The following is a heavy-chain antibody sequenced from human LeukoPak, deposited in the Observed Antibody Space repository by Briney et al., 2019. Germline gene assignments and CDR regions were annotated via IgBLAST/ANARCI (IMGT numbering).Heavy chain of an antibody. CDR2: ISGSGTNT. J-gene: IGHJ4*02. D-gene: IGHD3-16*01. Sequence: GGSLRLSCAASGFTFSSYEMNWVRQAPGKGLEWVSIISGSGTNTYYADSVKGRFTISRDNAKNSLYLQMNSLRAEDTAVYYCARLTFGGELSHWGQGTLVTVSS. V-gene: IGHV3-48*03. CDR3: ARLTFGGELSH. CDR1: GFTFSSYE.